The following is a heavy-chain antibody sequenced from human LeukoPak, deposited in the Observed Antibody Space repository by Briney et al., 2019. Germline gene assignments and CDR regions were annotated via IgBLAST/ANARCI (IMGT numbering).Heavy chain of an antibody. V-gene: IGHV3-20*04. D-gene: IGHD3-22*01. J-gene: IGHJ4*02. Sequence: GGSLRLSCAASGFTFDDYGMNWVRQAPGKGLEWVSCINWNGDNTDYADSVKGRFTISRDNAKNSLYLEMDSLRAEDTALYYCARDRFGDDSSGYYYDYSDYWGQGTLVTVSS. CDR2: INWNGDNT. CDR1: GFTFDDYG. CDR3: ARDRFGDDSSGYYYDYSDY.